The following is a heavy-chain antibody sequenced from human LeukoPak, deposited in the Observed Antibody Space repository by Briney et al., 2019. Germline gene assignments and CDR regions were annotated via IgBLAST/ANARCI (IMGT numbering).Heavy chain of an antibody. CDR1: GYTFISYD. CDR3: ARGPPNWGYDY. CDR2: MSPNSGNT. V-gene: IGHV1-8*01. D-gene: IGHD7-27*01. Sequence: ASVEVSCKASGYTFISYDINWVRQATGQGPEWMGWMSPNSGNTGYAQKFQGRVTMTRDTSISTAYMELSGLISEDTAVYYCARGPPNWGYDYWGQGTLVTVSS. J-gene: IGHJ4*02.